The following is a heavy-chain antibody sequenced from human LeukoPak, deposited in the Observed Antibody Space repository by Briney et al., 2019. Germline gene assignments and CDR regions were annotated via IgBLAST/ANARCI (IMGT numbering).Heavy chain of an antibody. CDR1: GFTVSSNY. CDR2: IYTGGST. D-gene: IGHD2-15*01. Sequence: GGSLRLSCAVSGFTVSSNYMSWVRQAPGKGLGWVSVIYTGGSTYSADSVKGRFTISRDNSKSTLFLQMNSLRAEDTAVYYCARDLTYCSGGSCHPSPIDFWGQGTLVTVSS. J-gene: IGHJ4*02. CDR3: ARDLTYCSGGSCHPSPIDF. V-gene: IGHV3-53*01.